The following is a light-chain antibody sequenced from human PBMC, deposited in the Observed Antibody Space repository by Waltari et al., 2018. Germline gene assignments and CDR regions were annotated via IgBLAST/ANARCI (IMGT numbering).Light chain of an antibody. CDR3: TSYAGKNILV. CDR1: RSNVGVYNF. V-gene: IGLV2-8*01. CDR2: EVN. J-gene: IGLJ3*02. Sequence: QSVLTQPPSASGSLGQSVTIPCTGARSNVGVYNFVSWYQPHPGKAPKLIIYEVNKRTSGVAVRCSGSKSGNTASLTVSGLLAEDEADYYCTSYAGKNILVFGGGTNLTVL.